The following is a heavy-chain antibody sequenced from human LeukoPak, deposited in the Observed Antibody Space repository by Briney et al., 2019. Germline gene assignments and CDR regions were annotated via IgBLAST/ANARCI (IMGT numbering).Heavy chain of an antibody. CDR3: ARGTYYYGSGRLSRMYNWFDP. D-gene: IGHD3-10*01. CDR2: IYYSGST. Sequence: SETLSLTCTGSGGSISSSSYYWGWIRQPPGKGLGWIGGIYYSGSTYYNPSLKSRVTISVDTSKNQFSLKLSSVTAADTAVYYCARGTYYYGSGRLSRMYNWFDPWGQGTLVTVSS. J-gene: IGHJ5*02. V-gene: IGHV4-39*07. CDR1: GGSISSSSYY.